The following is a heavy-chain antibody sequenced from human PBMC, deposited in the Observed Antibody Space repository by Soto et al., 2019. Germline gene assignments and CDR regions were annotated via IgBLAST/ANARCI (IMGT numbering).Heavy chain of an antibody. D-gene: IGHD4-17*01. J-gene: IGHJ6*03. Sequence: QLHMQESGPGMVQNSETLSLTCTVSDGPFVGDSWSCYRQPPRKGLGFIGYVYSCGSSNFNLSLICRVIISMDMSGYQFSMKLSSVAAADTAVYYCEGIPVTNEYRHYFYRDVWGKGTTVPV. V-gene: IGHV4-59*13. CDR3: EGIPVTNEYRHYFYRDV. CDR2: VYSCGSS. CDR1: DGPFVGDS.